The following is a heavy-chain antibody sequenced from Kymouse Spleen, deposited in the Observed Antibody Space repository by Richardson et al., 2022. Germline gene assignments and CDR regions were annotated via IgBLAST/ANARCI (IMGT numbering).Heavy chain of an antibody. D-gene: IGHD6-6*01. CDR3: AREGSIAAPDYYYGMDV. J-gene: IGHJ6*02. CDR1: GFTFSSYG. V-gene: IGHV3-33*01. CDR2: IWYDGSNK. Sequence: QVQLVESGGGVVQPGRSLRLSCAASGFTFSSYGMHWVRQAPGKGLEWVAVIWYDGSNKYYADSVKGRFTISRDNSKNTLYLQMNSLRAEDTAVYYCAREGSIAAPDYYYGMDVWGQGTTVTVSS.